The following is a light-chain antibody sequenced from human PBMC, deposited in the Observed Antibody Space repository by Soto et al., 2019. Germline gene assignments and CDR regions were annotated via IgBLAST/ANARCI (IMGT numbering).Light chain of an antibody. J-gene: IGKJ5*01. Sequence: EIVLTQSPSTLAFSPGEGATLSCRASHSVSTYLAWYQQKPGQAPRLLIYDASNRATGIPARFSGSGSGTDFTLTISSLEPEDFAVYYCQQSYNWPPINFGQGTRLEIK. CDR3: QQSYNWPPIN. CDR2: DAS. V-gene: IGKV3-11*01. CDR1: HSVSTY.